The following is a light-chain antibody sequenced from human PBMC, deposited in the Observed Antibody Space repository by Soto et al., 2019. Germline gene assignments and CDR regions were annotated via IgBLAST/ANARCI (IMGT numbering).Light chain of an antibody. Sequence: QSVLTQPASVSGSPGQSITISCIGTSSDVGGYNFVSWYQQYPGKAPKLMIYGVSNRPSGVSNRFSGSKSGNTASLTISGLQAEDEADYYCSSYTSSSTLYVSGTGTKVTVL. CDR2: GVS. CDR3: SSYTSSSTLYV. J-gene: IGLJ1*01. V-gene: IGLV2-14*01. CDR1: SSDVGGYNF.